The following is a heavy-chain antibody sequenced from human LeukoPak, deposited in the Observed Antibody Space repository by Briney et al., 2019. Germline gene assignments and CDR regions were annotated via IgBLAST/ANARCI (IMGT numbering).Heavy chain of an antibody. CDR1: GGSISGYY. CDR2: IYTSGST. D-gene: IGHD7-27*01. V-gene: IGHV4-4*07. CDR3: ARDLGGEFDY. Sequence: PSETLSLTCTVSGGSISGYYWNCIRQPAGKGLEWIGRIYTSGSTNYNPSLESRVTMSLDTSKNQFSLRLSSMTAADTAIYYCARDLGGEFDYWGQGFLVTVSS. J-gene: IGHJ4*02.